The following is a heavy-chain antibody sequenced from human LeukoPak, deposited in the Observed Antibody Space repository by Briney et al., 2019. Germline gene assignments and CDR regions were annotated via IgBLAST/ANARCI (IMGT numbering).Heavy chain of an antibody. CDR2: IIPILGIA. Sequence: SVNVSCKASGGTFSSYAISWVRQAPGQGLEWMGRIIPILGIANYAQKFQGRVTITADKSTSTAYMELSSLRSEDTAVYYCARDYYYGSGTREYYFDYWGQGTLVTVSS. J-gene: IGHJ4*02. D-gene: IGHD3-10*01. V-gene: IGHV1-69*04. CDR3: ARDYYYGSGTREYYFDY. CDR1: GGTFSSYA.